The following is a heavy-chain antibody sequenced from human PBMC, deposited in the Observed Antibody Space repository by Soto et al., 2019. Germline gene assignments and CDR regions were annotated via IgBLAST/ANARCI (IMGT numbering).Heavy chain of an antibody. Sequence: QVQLVQSGAEVKKPGSSVKVSCKASGGTFSSYAISWVRQAPGQGLEWMGGIIPIFGTANYAQKFQGRVTITADESTSTAYMESSSLRSEDTAVYYCAISCSGGSCYSGYYYYGMDVWGQGTTVTVSS. CDR3: AISCSGGSCYSGYYYYGMDV. CDR2: IIPIFGTA. V-gene: IGHV1-69*01. D-gene: IGHD2-15*01. CDR1: GGTFSSYA. J-gene: IGHJ6*02.